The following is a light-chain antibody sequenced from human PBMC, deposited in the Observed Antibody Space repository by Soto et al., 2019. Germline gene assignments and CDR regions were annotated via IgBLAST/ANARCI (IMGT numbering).Light chain of an antibody. CDR1: QSLVHRNGNTY. V-gene: IGKV2-24*01. Sequence: VLTQTPLSSPVIVGQPASISCRSSQSLVHRNGNTYLNWLQQRPGQPPRHLIYENSKRFSGVTDSFSDSGAGTDFTLKISRVEAEDVGVYYCMHATHFPRTLGQGTRV. J-gene: IGKJ1*01. CDR2: ENS. CDR3: MHATHFPRT.